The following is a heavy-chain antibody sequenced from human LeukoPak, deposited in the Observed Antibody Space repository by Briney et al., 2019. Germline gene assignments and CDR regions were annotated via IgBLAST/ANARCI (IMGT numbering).Heavy chain of an antibody. CDR3: ARVIAVAGTRAFDI. D-gene: IGHD6-19*01. CDR1: GGSISTYY. J-gene: IGHJ3*02. CDR2: IYTSGST. Sequence: SETLSLTCTVSGGSISTYYWSWIRQPAGKGLEWIGRIYTSGSTNYNPSLKSRVTMSVDTSKNQLSLKVNSVTAADTAVYYCARVIAVAGTRAFDIWGQGTMVTVSS. V-gene: IGHV4-4*07.